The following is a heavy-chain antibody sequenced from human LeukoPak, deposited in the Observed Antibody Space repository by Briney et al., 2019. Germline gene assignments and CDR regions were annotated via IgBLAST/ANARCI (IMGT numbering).Heavy chain of an antibody. V-gene: IGHV4-39*07. CDR2: IYYSGST. D-gene: IGHD3-3*01. Sequence: SETLSLTCTVSGGSISSSSYYWGWIRQPPGKGLEWIGSIYYSGSTYYNPSLKSRVTISVDTSKNQFSLKLSSVTAADTAVYYCARGFGVLKDWGQGTLVTVSA. J-gene: IGHJ4*02. CDR3: ARGFGVLKD. CDR1: GGSISSSSYY.